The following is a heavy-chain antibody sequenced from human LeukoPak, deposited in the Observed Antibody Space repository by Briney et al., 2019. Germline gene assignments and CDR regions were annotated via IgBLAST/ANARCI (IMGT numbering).Heavy chain of an antibody. J-gene: IGHJ6*02. CDR2: INPNSGGT. Sequence: ASVKVSCKASGYTFTGYYMHWVRQAPGQGLEWMGWINPNSGGTNYAQKFQGRVTMTRDTSISTAYMELSRLRSDDTAVYYCARDRITTVRGVIITSGYYYYGMDVWGQGTTVTVSS. CDR1: GYTFTGYY. CDR3: ARDRITTVRGVIITSGYYYYGMDV. V-gene: IGHV1-2*02. D-gene: IGHD3-10*01.